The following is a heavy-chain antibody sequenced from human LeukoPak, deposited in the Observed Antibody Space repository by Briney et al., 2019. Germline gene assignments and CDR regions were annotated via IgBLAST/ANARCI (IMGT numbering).Heavy chain of an antibody. CDR3: ARGTSRDGYNVYFDY. D-gene: IGHD5-24*01. CDR2: IYYSGST. CDR1: GFTVSSNY. Sequence: GSLRLSCAASGFTVSSNYMSWIRQPPGKGLEWIGYIYYSGSTNYNPSLKSRVTISVDTPKNQFSLKLSSVTAADTAVYYCARGTSRDGYNVYFDYWGQGTLVTVSS. V-gene: IGHV4-59*02. J-gene: IGHJ4*02.